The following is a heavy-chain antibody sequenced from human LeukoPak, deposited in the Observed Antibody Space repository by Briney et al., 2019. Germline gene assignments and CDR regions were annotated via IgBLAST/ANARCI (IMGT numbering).Heavy chain of an antibody. D-gene: IGHD3-3*01. J-gene: IGHJ5*02. CDR2: IYPGDSDT. V-gene: IGHV5-51*01. CDR1: GYFFTNYW. Sequence: GESLKISCKGSGYFFTNYWIAWVRQMPGKGLEWMGIIYPGDSDTRYSPSFQGQVTISADKSISTAYLQWSSLKASDTAMYYCARQAGITIFGPRGWFDPWGQGTLVTVSS. CDR3: ARQAGITIFGPRGWFDP.